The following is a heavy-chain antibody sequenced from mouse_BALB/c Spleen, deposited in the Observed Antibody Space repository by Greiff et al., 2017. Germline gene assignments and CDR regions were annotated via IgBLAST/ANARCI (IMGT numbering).Heavy chain of an antibody. Sequence: VQRVESGPGLVAPSQSLSITCTVSGFSLTSYGVHWVRQPPGKGLEWLGVIWAGGSTNYNSALMSRLSISKDNSKSQVFLKMNSLQTDDTAMYYCARDRDYGSSYWFAYWGQGTLVTVSA. CDR2: IWAGGST. J-gene: IGHJ3*01. CDR3: ARDRDYGSSYWFAY. V-gene: IGHV2-9*02. D-gene: IGHD1-1*01. CDR1: GFSLTSYG.